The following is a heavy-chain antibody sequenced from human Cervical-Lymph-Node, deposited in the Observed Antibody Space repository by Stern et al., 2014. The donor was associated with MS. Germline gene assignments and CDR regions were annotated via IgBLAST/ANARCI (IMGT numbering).Heavy chain of an antibody. J-gene: IGHJ6*02. CDR1: GYTFTDYY. V-gene: IGHV1-2*02. Sequence: QVQLVQSGAEVKKPGASVKVSCKASGYTFTDYYIHWVRLAPGQGLEWMGWVNPDRGSTTSAQKYQAAVTMTRVTSTSTAYIELTRRRSDDTAVYYCARAYGSGTFLGMDVWGQGTPVIVSS. CDR2: VNPDRGST. CDR3: ARAYGSGTFLGMDV. D-gene: IGHD3-10*01.